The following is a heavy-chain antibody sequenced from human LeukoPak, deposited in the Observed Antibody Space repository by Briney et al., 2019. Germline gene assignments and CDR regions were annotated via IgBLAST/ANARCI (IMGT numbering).Heavy chain of an antibody. CDR3: AKSNREQLVRSYGLDV. V-gene: IGHV3-23*01. D-gene: IGHD6-13*01. CDR1: GFTFSTYA. J-gene: IGHJ6*02. Sequence: GGSLRLSCAASGFTFSTYAVSWVRQAPGKGLEWVSDISGSGGSTYYAVSVKGRFTISRDNSKDTVYLQMNSLRVDDTAVYYCAKSNREQLVRSYGLDVWGQGTTVTVSS. CDR2: ISGSGGST.